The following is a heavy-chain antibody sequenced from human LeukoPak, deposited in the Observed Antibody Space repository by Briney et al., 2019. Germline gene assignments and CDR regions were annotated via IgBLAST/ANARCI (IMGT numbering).Heavy chain of an antibody. D-gene: IGHD1-1*01. Sequence: SETLSLTCAVYGGSFTGYYWSWIRQSPGKGLQWIAEVNHRGDTNYNPSVKGRVIISVDTSKNQFSLKVTSLTAADTAVYYCARGPTISETGYFDYWGQGTLVTVSS. J-gene: IGHJ4*03. V-gene: IGHV4-34*01. CDR2: VNHRGDT. CDR3: ARGPTISETGYFDY. CDR1: GGSFTGYY.